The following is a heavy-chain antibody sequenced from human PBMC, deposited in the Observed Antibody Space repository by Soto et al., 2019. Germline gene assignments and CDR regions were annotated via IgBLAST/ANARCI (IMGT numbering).Heavy chain of an antibody. D-gene: IGHD2-15*01. V-gene: IGHV3-48*02. CDR3: ERDSPDIVVVVAADYYFDY. CDR2: ISSSSSTI. CDR1: GFTFSSYS. J-gene: IGHJ4*02. Sequence: EVQLVESGGGLVQPGGSLRLSCAASGFTFSSYSMNWVRQAPGKGLEWVSYISSSSSTIYYADSVKGRFTISRDNAKNSLYLQMNSLRDEDTAVYYCERDSPDIVVVVAADYYFDYWGQGTLVTVSS.